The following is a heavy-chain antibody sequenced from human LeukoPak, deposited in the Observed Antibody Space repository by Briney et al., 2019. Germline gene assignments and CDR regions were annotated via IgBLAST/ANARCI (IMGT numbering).Heavy chain of an antibody. J-gene: IGHJ4*02. CDR1: GGSISSTNW. CDR3: ASGYDSRYY. CDR2: VHLSGRT. V-gene: IGHV4-4*02. D-gene: IGHD3-22*01. Sequence: PSEILSLTCGVSGGSISSTNWWTWVRQPPGEGLEWIGEVHLSGRTNYNPSLKSRVTISVDTSKNQFSLKLSSVTATDTAVYYCASGYDSRYYWGQGALVAVSS.